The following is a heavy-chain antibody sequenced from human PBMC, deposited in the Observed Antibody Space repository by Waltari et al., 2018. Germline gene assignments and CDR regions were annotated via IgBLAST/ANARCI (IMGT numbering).Heavy chain of an antibody. D-gene: IGHD3-3*01. V-gene: IGHV1-46*01. CDR1: GYPFTSSY. J-gene: IGHJ4*02. Sequence: QVQLVQSGAEVKKPGASVKVSCKASGYPFTSSYKHWLRRAPGQGLEWMGIINPSGGSTSYAQKFQDRVTMTRDTSTSTVYMELSSLRSEDTAVYYCARDRDYDFWSGYPSGLDYWGQGTLVTVSS. CDR3: ARDRDYDFWSGYPSGLDY. CDR2: INPSGGST.